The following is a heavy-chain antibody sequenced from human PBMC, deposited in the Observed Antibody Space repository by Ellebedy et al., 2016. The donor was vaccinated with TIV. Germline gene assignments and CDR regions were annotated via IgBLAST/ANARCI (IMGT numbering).Heavy chain of an antibody. J-gene: IGHJ4*02. V-gene: IGHV4-34*01. CDR3: ARGGEVEMATIIDY. Sequence: SRVTISVDTSKNQFSLKLSSVTAADTAVYYCARGGEVEMATIIDYWGQGILVTVSS. D-gene: IGHD5-24*01.